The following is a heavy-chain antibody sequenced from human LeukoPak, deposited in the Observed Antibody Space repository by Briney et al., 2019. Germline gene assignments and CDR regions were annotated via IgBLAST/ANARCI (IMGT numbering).Heavy chain of an antibody. D-gene: IGHD3-22*01. CDR2: INHSGST. CDR1: GGSFSGYY. CDR3: ARGLPNYGRGYWDY. J-gene: IGHJ4*02. Sequence: SETLSLTCAVYGGSFSGYYWSWIRQPPGKGLEWIGEINHSGSTNYNPSLKSRVTISVDTSKNQFSLKLSSVTAADTAVYYCARGLPNYGRGYWDYWGQGTLVTVSS. V-gene: IGHV4-34*01.